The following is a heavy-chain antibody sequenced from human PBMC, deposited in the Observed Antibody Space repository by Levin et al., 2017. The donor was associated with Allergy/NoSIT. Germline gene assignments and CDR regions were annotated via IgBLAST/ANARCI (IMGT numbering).Heavy chain of an antibody. CDR2: IYYSGST. J-gene: IGHJ6*02. Sequence: SQTLSLPCTVSGGSISSGDYYWRWIRQPPGKGLEWIGYIYYSGSTYYNPSLKSRVTISVDTSKNQFSLKLSSVTAADTAVYYCARDCSSTSCPRPNYYGMDVWGQGTTVTVSS. V-gene: IGHV4-30-4*01. CDR1: GGSISSGDYY. CDR3: ARDCSSTSCPRPNYYGMDV. D-gene: IGHD2-2*01.